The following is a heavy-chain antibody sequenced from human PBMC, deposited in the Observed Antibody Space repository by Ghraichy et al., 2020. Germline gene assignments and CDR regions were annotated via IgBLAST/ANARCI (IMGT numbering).Heavy chain of an antibody. CDR2: MYYSGST. CDR1: GASISNNHY. J-gene: IGHJ4*02. Sequence: SETLSLTCSVSGASISNNHYWGWIRQPPGKGLEWIGNMYYSGSTYYNPSLKSRVTISVDTSKNQFSLRLSSVTAADTAVYYCARHKSPTEYYFDYWGQGTVVTVSS. V-gene: IGHV4-39*01. CDR3: ARHKSPTEYYFDY.